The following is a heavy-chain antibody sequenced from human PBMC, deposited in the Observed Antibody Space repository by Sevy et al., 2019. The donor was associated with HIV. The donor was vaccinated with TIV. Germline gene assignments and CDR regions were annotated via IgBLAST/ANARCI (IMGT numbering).Heavy chain of an antibody. D-gene: IGHD3-9*01. J-gene: IGHJ4*02. CDR2: IRSRVNSHAT. CDR1: GFTFSGSA. Sequence: GGSLRLSCAASGFTFSGSAMHWVRQASGIGLEWVGRIRSRVNSHATAYAASVKGRFTISRDDSENTAFLQMSSLKTEDTAVYYCTASMKTDVLRYFDWLEEPPFDHWGQRTLVTVSS. CDR3: TASMKTDVLRYFDWLEEPPFDH. V-gene: IGHV3-73*01.